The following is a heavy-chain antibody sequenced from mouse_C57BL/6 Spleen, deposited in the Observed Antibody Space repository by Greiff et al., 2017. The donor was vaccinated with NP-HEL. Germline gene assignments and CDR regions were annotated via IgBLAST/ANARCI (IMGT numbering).Heavy chain of an antibody. CDR3: ARPRDYYGSNYEYLDF. D-gene: IGHD1-1*01. CDR1: GYAFSSSW. Sequence: VQLQESGPELVKPGASVKLSCKASGYAFSSSWMNWVQQRPGPGLAWLGRISPGAGDTNYNGQFTGQAPLTADKSSSTANMQLLSLTSSDSAVYFCARPRDYYGSNYEYLDFWGTGTTVTVSS. J-gene: IGHJ1*03. CDR2: ISPGAGDT. V-gene: IGHV1-82*01.